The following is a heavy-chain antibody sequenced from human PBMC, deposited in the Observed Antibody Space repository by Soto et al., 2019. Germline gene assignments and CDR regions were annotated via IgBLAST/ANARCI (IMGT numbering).Heavy chain of an antibody. CDR3: AKGYTKFDP. J-gene: IGHJ5*02. Sequence: GGSLRLTCAASGFTFSTYVITWVRRAPGKGLEWVSAISGSGVTTYYADAVKGRFTISRDNPKNTLYLQMNSLRAEDTAVYYCAKGYTKFDPWGQGTLVTVSS. CDR2: ISGSGVTT. D-gene: IGHD5-18*01. CDR1: GFTFSTYV. V-gene: IGHV3-23*01.